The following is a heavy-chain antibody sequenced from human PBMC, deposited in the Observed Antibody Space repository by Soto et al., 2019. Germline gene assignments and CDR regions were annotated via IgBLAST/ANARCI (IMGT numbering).Heavy chain of an antibody. V-gene: IGHV1-69*01. CDR2: IIPIFGTA. CDR1: GRTFSSYA. J-gene: IGHJ4*02. CDR3: ARARMSSGWYGDQNFDY. Sequence: QVQLVQSGAEVKKPVSSVKVSCKASGRTFSSYAISWVRQAPGQGLEWMGGIIPIFGTANYAQKFQGRVTITADESTSTAYMELSSLRSEDTAVYYCARARMSSGWYGDQNFDYWGQGTLVTVSS. D-gene: IGHD6-19*01.